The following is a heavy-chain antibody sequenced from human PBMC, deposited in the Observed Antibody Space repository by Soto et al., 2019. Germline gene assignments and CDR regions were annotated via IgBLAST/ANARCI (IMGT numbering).Heavy chain of an antibody. Sequence: HPGGSLRLSCAASGFTFXSYGMHWVRQAPGKGLEWVALISYDGSNKYYADSVKGRFTISRDNSENTLYLQMNSLSAEDTAVYYCAKEVVPTISRFYYHGMDVWGQGTTVTVSS. CDR3: AKEVVPTISRFYYHGMDV. CDR2: ISYDGSNK. D-gene: IGHD5-12*01. J-gene: IGHJ6*02. V-gene: IGHV3-30*18. CDR1: GFTFXSYG.